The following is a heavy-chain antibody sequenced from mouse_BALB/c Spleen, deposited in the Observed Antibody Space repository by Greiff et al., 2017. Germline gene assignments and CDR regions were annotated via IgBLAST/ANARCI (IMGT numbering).Heavy chain of an antibody. D-gene: IGHD1-2*01. Sequence: DVKLQESGAELVKPGASVKLSCTASGFNIKDTYMHWVKQRPEQGLEWIGRIDPANGNTKYDPKFQGKATITADTSSNTAYLQLSSLTSEDTAVYYCASAFITTGPYAMDYWGQGTSVTVSS. J-gene: IGHJ4*01. V-gene: IGHV14-3*02. CDR3: ASAFITTGPYAMDY. CDR2: IDPANGNT. CDR1: GFNIKDTY.